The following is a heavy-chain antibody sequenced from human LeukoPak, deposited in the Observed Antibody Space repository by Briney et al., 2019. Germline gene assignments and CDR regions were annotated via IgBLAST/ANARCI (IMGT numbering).Heavy chain of an antibody. D-gene: IGHD4-17*01. CDR3: ARTVTYAFDI. CDR1: GGSISSSSYY. Sequence: SETLSLTCTVSGGSISSSSYYWGWIRQPPGKGLEWIGNIYYSGSTYYNPSLKSRVTISLDTSKNQFSLKLSSVTAADTAVYYCARTVTYAFDIWGQGTMVTVSS. V-gene: IGHV4-39*07. CDR2: IYYSGST. J-gene: IGHJ3*02.